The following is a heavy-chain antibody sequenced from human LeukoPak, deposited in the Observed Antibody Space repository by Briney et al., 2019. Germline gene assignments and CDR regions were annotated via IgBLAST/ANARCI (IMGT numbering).Heavy chain of an antibody. CDR3: ARDWAGYSYGSVNWFDP. J-gene: IGHJ5*02. V-gene: IGHV3-30*19. CDR1: GFTFSSYG. CDR2: ISYDGSNK. D-gene: IGHD5-18*01. Sequence: PGGSLRLSCAASGFTFSSYGMHWVRQAPGKGLEWVAVISYDGSNKYYADSVKGRFTISRDNSKNTLYLQMNSLRAEDTAVYYCARDWAGYSYGSVNWFDPWGQGTLVTVSS.